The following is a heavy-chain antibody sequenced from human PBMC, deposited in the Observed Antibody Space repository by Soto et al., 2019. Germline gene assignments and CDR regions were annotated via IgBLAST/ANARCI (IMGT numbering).Heavy chain of an antibody. Sequence: EVQLLESGGGLVQPGGSLRLSCAASGFTFSNAWMSWVRQAPGKGLEWVGRIKSKTDGGTTDYAAPVKGRFTISRDDSKNTLYLQMNSLKTEDTAVYYCTTAIKAYDFWSGYHPGTQDYWGQGTLVTVSS. V-gene: IGHV3-15*01. CDR3: TTAIKAYDFWSGYHPGTQDY. J-gene: IGHJ4*02. D-gene: IGHD3-3*01. CDR2: IKSKTDGGTT. CDR1: GFTFSNAW.